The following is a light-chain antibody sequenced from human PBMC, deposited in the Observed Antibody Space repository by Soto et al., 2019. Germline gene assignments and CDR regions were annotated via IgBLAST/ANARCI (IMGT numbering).Light chain of an antibody. J-gene: IGLJ1*01. V-gene: IGLV2-11*01. CDR3: CSYTGSYSYV. CDR1: SSDVGGYSY. Sequence: QSALTQPHSVSGSPGQSVTIPCTGTSSDVGGYSYVSWYQQHPGKAPQLIIYDVTERPSGVPDRFSGSKSGNTASLTISGLQAEDEADYYCCSYTGSYSYVFGIGTKLTVL. CDR2: DVT.